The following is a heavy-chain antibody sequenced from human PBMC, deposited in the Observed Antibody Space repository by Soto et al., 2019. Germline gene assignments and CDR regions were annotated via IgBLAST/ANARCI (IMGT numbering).Heavy chain of an antibody. CDR2: INPNSGNI. Sequence: ASVKVSCKASGDTFTTYDINWVRQATGHGLEWMGWINPNSGNIGYAQRFQGRVTMTRDTAIRTAYMEVSSLRSDDTAVYYCARGRASGSYYLLDYWGQGTLVSVSS. CDR3: ARGRASGSYYLLDY. CDR1: GDTFTTYD. V-gene: IGHV1-8*01. J-gene: IGHJ4*02. D-gene: IGHD3-10*01.